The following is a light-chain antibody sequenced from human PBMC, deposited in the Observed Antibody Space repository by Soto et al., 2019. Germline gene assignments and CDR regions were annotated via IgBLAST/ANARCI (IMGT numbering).Light chain of an antibody. V-gene: IGLV2-14*01. J-gene: IGLJ1*01. CDR2: EVS. CDR3: FSYTSSGTYV. CDR1: SSDVGNYKY. Sequence: SGLTLPPSVSRSTGQSITISCTGTSSDVGNYKYVSWYQQHPGKAPKLMIYEVSNRPSGVSNRFSGSKSGNTASLTISGLQAEDETDCYCFSYTSSGTYVFGTGTKVTVL.